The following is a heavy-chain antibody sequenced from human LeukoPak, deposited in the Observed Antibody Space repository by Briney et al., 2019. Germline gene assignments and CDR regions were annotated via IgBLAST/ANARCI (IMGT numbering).Heavy chain of an antibody. Sequence: SGGSLRLSCAASGFTFSSYEMNWVRQAPGKGLEWGSYISSSGSTIYYADSVKGRFTISRDNAKNSLYLQMNSLRAEDTAVYYCARDIAAAGDLNFDYWGQGTLVTVSS. D-gene: IGHD6-13*01. V-gene: IGHV3-48*03. J-gene: IGHJ4*02. CDR3: ARDIAAAGDLNFDY. CDR2: ISSSGSTI. CDR1: GFTFSSYE.